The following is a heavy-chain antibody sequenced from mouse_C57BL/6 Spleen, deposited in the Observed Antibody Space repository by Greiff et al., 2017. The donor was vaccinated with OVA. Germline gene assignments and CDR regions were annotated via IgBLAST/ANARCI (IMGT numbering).Heavy chain of an antibody. CDR3: ARLTGYDYYAMDY. CDR1: GYTFTSYW. D-gene: IGHD2-2*01. Sequence: QVQLQQPGAELVKPGASVKLSCKASGYTFTSYWMHWVKQRPGQGLEWIGMIHPNSGSTNYNEKFKSKATLTVDKSSSTAYMQLSSLTAEDSAVYYGARLTGYDYYAMDYWGQGTSVTVSS. CDR2: IHPNSGST. J-gene: IGHJ4*01. V-gene: IGHV1-64*01.